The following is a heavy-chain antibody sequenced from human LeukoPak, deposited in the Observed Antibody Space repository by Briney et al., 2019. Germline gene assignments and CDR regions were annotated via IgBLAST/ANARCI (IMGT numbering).Heavy chain of an antibody. CDR1: GFTFSTYW. CDR3: ARHLNYYLDY. J-gene: IGHJ4*02. V-gene: IGHV3-74*01. Sequence: GGSLRLSCAASGFTFSTYWMHWVRQAPGKGLVWVSRISSDGSITGYADSVKGRFTISRDNAKNTLYLQMNSLRAEDTAVYYCARHLNYYLDYWGQGALVTVSS. D-gene: IGHD3-10*01. CDR2: ISSDGSIT.